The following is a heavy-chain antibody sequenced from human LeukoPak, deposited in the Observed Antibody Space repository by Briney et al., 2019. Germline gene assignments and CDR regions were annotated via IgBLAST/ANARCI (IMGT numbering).Heavy chain of an antibody. V-gene: IGHV3-21*01. CDR1: GFTFSSYS. Sequence: PGGSLRLSCAASGFTFSSYSMNWVRQVPGKGLEWVSSISSSSSYIYYADSVKGRFTISRDNAKNSLYLQMNSLRAEDTAVYYCARDSYYDSSGYYLDAFDIWGQGTMVTVSS. CDR2: ISSSSSYI. D-gene: IGHD3-22*01. J-gene: IGHJ3*02. CDR3: ARDSYYDSSGYYLDAFDI.